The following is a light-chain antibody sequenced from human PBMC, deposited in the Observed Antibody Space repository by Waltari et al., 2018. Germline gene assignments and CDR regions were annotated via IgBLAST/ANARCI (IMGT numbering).Light chain of an antibody. CDR1: QSIRNT. V-gene: IGKV3-15*01. Sequence: EIVMTQSPATLSVSPGERVPLSCRASQSIRNTLAWPQQPPGHAPRLLIYDASTRATGDPARFSGSGSETEFTLTISSLQSEDFAIYYCQQYNKWPITFGGGTRVEI. CDR3: QQYNKWPIT. CDR2: DAS. J-gene: IGKJ4*01.